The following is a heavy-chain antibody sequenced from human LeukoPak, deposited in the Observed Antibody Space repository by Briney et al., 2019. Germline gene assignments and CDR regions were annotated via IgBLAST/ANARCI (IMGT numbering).Heavy chain of an antibody. V-gene: IGHV4-61*08. Sequence: SETLSLTCTVSGGSISSGGYYWSWIRQHPGKGLEWIGYIYYSGSTYYNPSLKSRVTISVDTSKNRFSLKLSSVTAADTAVYYCARESPLGLLDYWGQGTLVTVSS. J-gene: IGHJ4*02. CDR3: ARESPLGLLDY. CDR2: IYYSGST. D-gene: IGHD5-12*01. CDR1: GGSISSGGYY.